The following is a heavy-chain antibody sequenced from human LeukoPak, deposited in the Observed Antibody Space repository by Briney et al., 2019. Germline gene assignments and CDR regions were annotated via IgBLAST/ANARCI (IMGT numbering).Heavy chain of an antibody. D-gene: IGHD3-9*01. CDR2: ISYDGSKK. V-gene: IGHV3-30*04. CDR1: GFTFSTYA. Sequence: TGGSLRLSCAASGFTFSTYAMHWVRQAPGKGLEWVAVISYDGSKKYYADSVKGRFTISRDNSKNSLYLQMNSLRTEDTALYYCAKGNILTGPPDYWGQGTLVTVSS. CDR3: AKGNILTGPPDY. J-gene: IGHJ4*02.